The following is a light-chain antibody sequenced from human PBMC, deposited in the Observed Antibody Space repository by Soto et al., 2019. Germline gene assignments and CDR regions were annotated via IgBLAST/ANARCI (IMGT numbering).Light chain of an antibody. CDR3: QQYGTSPLT. Sequence: EIVLTQSPGTLSLSPGERATLSCRASQTFSNYLAWYQQKPGQAPRLLIYGVSSRATGIPDRFSGSGSETDFTLTISRLEPEEFAVYYCQQYGTSPLTFGGGTKVEIK. J-gene: IGKJ4*01. CDR2: GVS. CDR1: QTFSNY. V-gene: IGKV3-20*01.